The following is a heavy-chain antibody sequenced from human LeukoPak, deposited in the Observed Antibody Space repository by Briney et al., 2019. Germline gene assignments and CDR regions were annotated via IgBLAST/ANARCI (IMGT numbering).Heavy chain of an antibody. Sequence: GGSLRLSCAASGFTFSSYAMHWVRQAPGKGLEWVAVISYDGSNKYYADSVKGRFTISRDNSKNTLYLQMNSLRAEDTAVYYCAREYYDILTGYYNYFDYWGQGTLVTVSS. J-gene: IGHJ4*02. CDR2: ISYDGSNK. CDR3: AREYYDILTGYYNYFDY. CDR1: GFTFSSYA. V-gene: IGHV3-30-3*01. D-gene: IGHD3-9*01.